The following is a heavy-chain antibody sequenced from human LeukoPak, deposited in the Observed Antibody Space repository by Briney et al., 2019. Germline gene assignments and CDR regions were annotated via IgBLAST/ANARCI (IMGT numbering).Heavy chain of an antibody. CDR3: ARGWATRPSYYYYYYMDV. Sequence: ASVKVSCKASGYTFTGYYMHWVRQAPGQGLEWMGRINPNSGGTNYAQKFQGRVTMTRDTSISPAYMELSRLRSDDTAVYYCARGWATRPSYYYYYYMDVWGKGTTVTVSS. CDR1: GYTFTGYY. CDR2: INPNSGGT. J-gene: IGHJ6*03. V-gene: IGHV1-2*06. D-gene: IGHD6-6*01.